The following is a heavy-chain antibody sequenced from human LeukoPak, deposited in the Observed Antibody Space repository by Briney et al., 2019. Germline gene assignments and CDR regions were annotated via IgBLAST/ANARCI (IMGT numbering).Heavy chain of an antibody. CDR2: ISPTGSTT. D-gene: IGHD4-17*01. J-gene: IGHJ4*02. Sequence: GGSLRLSCIASGFSFSGHWMHWARQLPGKGLVWVSRISPTGSTTSYAGSVKGRFTVSRDNSKNTLYLQMNSLRAEDTAVYYCARETGSAVGSTDFDYWGQGTLVTVSS. V-gene: IGHV3-74*01. CDR1: GFSFSGHW. CDR3: ARETGSAVGSTDFDY.